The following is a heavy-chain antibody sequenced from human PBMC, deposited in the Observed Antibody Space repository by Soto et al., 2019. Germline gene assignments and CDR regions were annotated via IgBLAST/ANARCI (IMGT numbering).Heavy chain of an antibody. CDR3: ARDGSVVVVAATSRGGYFDL. V-gene: IGHV3-11*01. CDR1: GFTFSDYY. CDR2: ISSSGSTI. D-gene: IGHD2-15*01. J-gene: IGHJ2*01. Sequence: QVQLVESGGGLVKPGGSLRLSCAASGFTFSDYYMSWIRQAPGKGLEWVSYISSSGSTIYYADSVKGRFTISRDNAKNSLYLQMNSLRAEDTAVYYCARDGSVVVVAATSRGGYFDLWGRGTLVTVSS.